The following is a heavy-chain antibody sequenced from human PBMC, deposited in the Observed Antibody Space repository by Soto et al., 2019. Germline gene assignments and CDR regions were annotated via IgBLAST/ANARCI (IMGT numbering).Heavy chain of an antibody. CDR3: AKAIYCSSPSCYDWDLDY. D-gene: IGHD2-2*01. J-gene: IGHJ4*02. Sequence: PGGSLRLSCAASGFTFSSYVMNWVRQAPGKGLEWVSGIRVNGGGTYYADSVKGRFTISRDNSKNTLYLQMNSLKAEDTAVYYCAKAIYCSSPSCYDWDLDYWGQGTLVTVSS. V-gene: IGHV3-23*01. CDR2: IRVNGGGT. CDR1: GFTFSSYV.